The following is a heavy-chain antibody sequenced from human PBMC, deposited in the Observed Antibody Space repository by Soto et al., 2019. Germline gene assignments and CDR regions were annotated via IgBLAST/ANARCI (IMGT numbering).Heavy chain of an antibody. CDR1: GYTFTYRY. CDR3: AMTPSGTHAPNGMDV. CDR2: ITPFNGNT. D-gene: IGHD3-10*01. V-gene: IGHV1-45*02. Sequence: QVQLVQSGAEVKKTGSSVKVSCKASGYTFTYRYLHWVRQAPGQALEWIAWITPFNGNTHYAQKFQDRVTVTRDRSMSTGYMELSSLRSEDTAMYYCAMTPSGTHAPNGMDVWGQGTTVTVSS. J-gene: IGHJ6*02.